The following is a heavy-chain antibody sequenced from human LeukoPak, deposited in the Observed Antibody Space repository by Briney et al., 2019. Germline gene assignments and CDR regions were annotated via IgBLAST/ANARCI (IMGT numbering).Heavy chain of an antibody. V-gene: IGHV5-51*01. Sequence: GESLKISCKGSGYNFASSWIGWVRQKPGKGLEWMGLIYPGDSDTRYSPSFQGQVTISADKSISTMYLQWSSLKASDTAIYYCARTSSMPARHYVDFWGQGTLVTVSS. CDR1: GYNFASSW. J-gene: IGHJ4*02. CDR2: IYPGDSDT. CDR3: ARTSSMPARHYVDF. D-gene: IGHD6-6*01.